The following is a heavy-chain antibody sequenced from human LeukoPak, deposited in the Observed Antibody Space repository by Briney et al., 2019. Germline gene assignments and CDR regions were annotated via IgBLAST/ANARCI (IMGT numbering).Heavy chain of an antibody. J-gene: IGHJ4*02. D-gene: IGHD4-17*01. Sequence: GGSLRLSCAASGFTVSSNYMNWVRQAPGKGLEWVSAISGSGGSTYYADSVKGRFTISRDNSKNTLYPQMSSLRAEDTAVYYCAKDHRDYASYWGQGTLVTVSS. CDR3: AKDHRDYASY. CDR1: GFTVSSNY. CDR2: ISGSGGST. V-gene: IGHV3-23*01.